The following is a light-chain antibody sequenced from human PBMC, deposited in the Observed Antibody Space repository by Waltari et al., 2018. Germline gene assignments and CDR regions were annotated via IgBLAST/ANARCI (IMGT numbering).Light chain of an antibody. J-gene: IGKJ4*01. CDR3: QQYNSYSPVT. CDR1: QSISSW. CDR2: KAS. Sequence: DIQMTQSPSTLSASVGDRVTITSRASQSISSWLAWYQQKPGKAPKLLIYKASSLESGVPSRFTGSGSGTEFTLTISSLQPDDFATYYCQQYNSYSPVTFGGGTKVEIK. V-gene: IGKV1-5*03.